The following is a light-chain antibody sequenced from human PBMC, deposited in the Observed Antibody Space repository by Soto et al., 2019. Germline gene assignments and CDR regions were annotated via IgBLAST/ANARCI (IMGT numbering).Light chain of an antibody. Sequence: EIVLTQSPATLSLSPGERATLSCRASQSVSSYLAWYQQKPGQAPRLLIYDASNRATGIPARFSGSGSGTDFTLTISSLEPEDFAVYYCQHRSDWPLTFGGATTVEIK. J-gene: IGKJ4*01. V-gene: IGKV3-11*01. CDR1: QSVSSY. CDR3: QHRSDWPLT. CDR2: DAS.